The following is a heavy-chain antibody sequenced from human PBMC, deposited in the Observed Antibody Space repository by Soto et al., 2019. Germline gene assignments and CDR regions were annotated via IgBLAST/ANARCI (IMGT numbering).Heavy chain of an antibody. V-gene: IGHV3-53*02. CDR1: GFTVSSNY. D-gene: IGHD4-17*01. CDR3: ARVLSEDYGDSYYFDY. J-gene: IGHJ4*02. Sequence: EVQLVETGGGLIQPGGSLRLSCAASGFTVSSNYMSWVRQAPGKGLEWVSVIYSGGSTYYADSVKGRFTISRDNSKNTLYLQMNSLRAADTAVYYCARVLSEDYGDSYYFDYWGQGTLVTVSS. CDR2: IYSGGST.